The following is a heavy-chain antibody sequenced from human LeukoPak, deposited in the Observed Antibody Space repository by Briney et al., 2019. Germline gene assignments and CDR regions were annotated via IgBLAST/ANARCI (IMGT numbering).Heavy chain of an antibody. D-gene: IGHD6-6*01. CDR2: IYHSGST. Sequence: SETLSLTCTVSGYSISSGSYWGWIRQPPGKGLEWVGSIYHSGSTYHNPSLKSRVTISVDTSKNQFSLRLRSVTAADTAVYYCARPTARLGWFDPWGQGTLVTVSS. CDR3: ARPTARLGWFDP. J-gene: IGHJ5*02. CDR1: GYSISSGSY. V-gene: IGHV4-38-2*02.